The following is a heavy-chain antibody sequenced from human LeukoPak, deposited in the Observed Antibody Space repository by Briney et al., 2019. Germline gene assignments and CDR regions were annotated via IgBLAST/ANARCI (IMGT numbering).Heavy chain of an antibody. D-gene: IGHD4-11*01. Sequence: LPGGSLRLSCAASGFTFSSYAMSWVRQAPGKGLEWVSTINGGGVNTRYADSVGGRFTISRDNSKNTLFLQMNSLRDEDTAVYYCAKDLYSNYGPADYWGQGNLVTVSS. J-gene: IGHJ4*02. CDR3: AKDLYSNYGPADY. V-gene: IGHV3-23*01. CDR1: GFTFSSYA. CDR2: INGGGVNT.